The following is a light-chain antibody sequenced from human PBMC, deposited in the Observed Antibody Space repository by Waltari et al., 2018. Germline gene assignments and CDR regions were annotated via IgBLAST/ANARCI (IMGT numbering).Light chain of an antibody. CDR2: EAT. J-gene: IGLJ1*01. CDR3: CSYTGSSTSYG. Sequence: QSALSQPASVSGSPGQSLTITCTGASTDLASYNLVAWYQHHPNRAPKLIIYEATKPPSGISHRFSGAKSCATASLRISGLQADDEADYYCCSYTGSSTSYGCGGGTKVTVL. CDR1: STDLASYNL. V-gene: IGLV2-23*01.